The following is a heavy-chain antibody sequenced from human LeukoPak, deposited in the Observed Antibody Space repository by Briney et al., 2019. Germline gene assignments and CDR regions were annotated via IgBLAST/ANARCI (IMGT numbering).Heavy chain of an antibody. D-gene: IGHD5-18*01. CDR1: GFTFSSYA. V-gene: IGHV3-23*01. CDR2: ISGSGGST. Sequence: PGGSLRLSCTASGFTFSSYAMSWVRQAPGKGLEWVSSISGSGGSTYFADSVKGRFTISRDNSKNTLYSQMNSLRAEDTAVYYCARILKGETAMVHFDYWGQGTLVTFSS. CDR3: ARILKGETAMVHFDY. J-gene: IGHJ4*02.